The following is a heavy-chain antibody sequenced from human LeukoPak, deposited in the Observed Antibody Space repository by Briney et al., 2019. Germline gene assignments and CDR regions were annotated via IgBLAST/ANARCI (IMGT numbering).Heavy chain of an antibody. V-gene: IGHV3-53*01. J-gene: IGHJ4*02. CDR3: AKAEATSGGGLAS. D-gene: IGHD3-16*01. Sequence: PGGSLRLSCSSCGFIIIYAQISGVCQAPGKGLEWVSAMYTGGTTYYADSVTGRFTVSRDTSRNTLFLHMNSLRAEDTAVYYCAKAEATSGGGLASWGQGTLVIVSS. CDR2: MYTGGTT. CDR1: GFIIIYAQ.